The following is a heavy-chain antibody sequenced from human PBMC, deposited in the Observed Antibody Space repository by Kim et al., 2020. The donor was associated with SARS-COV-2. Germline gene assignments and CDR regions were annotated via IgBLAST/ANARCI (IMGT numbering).Heavy chain of an antibody. V-gene: IGHV3-49*04. CDR3: TRSPGYFQH. J-gene: IGHJ1*01. CDR2: IRSKAYGGTT. CDR1: GFTFGDYG. Sequence: GGSLRLSCTASGFTFGDYGMSWVRQAPGQGLEWVSFIRSKAYGGTTEYAASVKGRFTISRDDSKGIAYLQMNSLKTEDTAVYYCTRSPGYFQHWGQGTLV. D-gene: IGHD3-10*01.